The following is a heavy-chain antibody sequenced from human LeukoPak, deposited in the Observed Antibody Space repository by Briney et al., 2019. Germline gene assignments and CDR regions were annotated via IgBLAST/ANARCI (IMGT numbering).Heavy chain of an antibody. V-gene: IGHV3-30*18. CDR2: ISYDGSNK. D-gene: IGHD2-21*02. J-gene: IGHJ4*02. CDR1: GFTFRSYG. Sequence: GGSLRLSCPASGFTFRSYGMHWVRQAPGKGLEWVAVISYDGSNKYYVDSVKGRFTISRDSSKNTLYLQMNSLRAEDTAVYYCAKESKETARYYFDSWGQGTLVTVSS. CDR3: AKESKETARYYFDS.